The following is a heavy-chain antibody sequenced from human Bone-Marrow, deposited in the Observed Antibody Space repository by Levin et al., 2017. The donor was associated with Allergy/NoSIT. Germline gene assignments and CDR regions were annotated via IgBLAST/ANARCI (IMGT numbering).Heavy chain of an antibody. CDR2: IYYSGST. CDR1: GGSIRSSSYY. CDR3: ARAGRDGYNDAFDI. Sequence: SQTLSLPCTVSGGSIRSSSYYWGWIRQPPGKGLEWIGSIYYSGSTYYNPSLKSRVTISVDTSKNQFSLKLSSVTAADTAVYYCARAGRDGYNDAFDIWGQGTMVTVSS. V-gene: IGHV4-39*07. J-gene: IGHJ3*02. D-gene: IGHD5-24*01.